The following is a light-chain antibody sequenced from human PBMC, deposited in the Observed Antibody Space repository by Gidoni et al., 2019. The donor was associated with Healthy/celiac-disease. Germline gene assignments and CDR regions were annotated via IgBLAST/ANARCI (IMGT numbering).Light chain of an antibody. J-gene: IGLJ1*01. Sequence: QSALTQPPSVSGAPGQSITISCTGTSSDVGGYNYVSWYQQHPGKAPKLMIYEVSNRPSGVSNRFSGSKSGNTASLTISGLQAEDEADYYCSSYTSSSVFGTGTKVTVL. CDR2: EVS. CDR3: SSYTSSSV. V-gene: IGLV2-14*01. CDR1: SSDVGGYNY.